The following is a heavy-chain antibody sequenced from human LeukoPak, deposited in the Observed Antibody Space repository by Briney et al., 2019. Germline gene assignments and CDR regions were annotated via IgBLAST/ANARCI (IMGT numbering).Heavy chain of an antibody. D-gene: IGHD5-24*01. CDR2: IYYRGST. J-gene: IGHJ4*02. CDR1: GGSISSYY. Sequence: SETRSLTCTVSGGSISSYYWSWIRQPPGKGREWIGYIYYRGSTNYNPSLKSRVTISVDTSKNQFSLKLSSVTAADTAVYYCASLGDGYNPAVYAFDYWGQGTLVTVSS. CDR3: ASLGDGYNPAVYAFDY. V-gene: IGHV4-59*01.